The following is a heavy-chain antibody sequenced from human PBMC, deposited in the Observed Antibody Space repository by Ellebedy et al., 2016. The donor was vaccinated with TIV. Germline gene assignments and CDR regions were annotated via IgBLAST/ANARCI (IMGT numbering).Heavy chain of an antibody. Sequence: GESLKISCEASGFTFSAFAMGWVRQPPGKGLEWVSGMHGSGRGISYSESVKGRFIISRDNSKNILYLQLNSLRAEDTAIYYCAKDQVAGDGRWVFDSWGQGTVVTVSS. V-gene: IGHV3-23*01. D-gene: IGHD5-24*01. CDR3: AKDQVAGDGRWVFDS. CDR1: GFTFSAFA. J-gene: IGHJ3*01. CDR2: MHGSGRGI.